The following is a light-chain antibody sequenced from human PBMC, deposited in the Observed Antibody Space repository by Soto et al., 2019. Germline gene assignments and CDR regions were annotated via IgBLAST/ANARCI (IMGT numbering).Light chain of an antibody. CDR1: ETVSRSY. V-gene: IGKV3-20*01. Sequence: EIVLTQSPGTMSLSPGQRATLSCRASETVSRSYVAWYQQTPGQAPRLLIYDASRWATGIPDRFSGSGSGTVFSLTIGRLEPEDFAVYYCQQFVESPYTFGQGTKLEIK. J-gene: IGKJ2*01. CDR2: DAS. CDR3: QQFVESPYT.